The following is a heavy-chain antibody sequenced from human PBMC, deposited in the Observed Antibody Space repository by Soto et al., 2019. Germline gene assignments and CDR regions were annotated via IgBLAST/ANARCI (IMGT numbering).Heavy chain of an antibody. Sequence: AASVKVSCKASGYTFSSYGFAWVRQAPGQGLEWMGWISVYNGNTNFAQKFQGRLTMTTDTSTSTAYMELRSLRSDDTAVYYCARLSTIFGVVIRSEAFDIWGQGTMVTVSS. J-gene: IGHJ3*02. CDR1: GYTFSSYG. CDR2: ISVYNGNT. V-gene: IGHV1-18*01. CDR3: ARLSTIFGVVIRSEAFDI. D-gene: IGHD3-3*01.